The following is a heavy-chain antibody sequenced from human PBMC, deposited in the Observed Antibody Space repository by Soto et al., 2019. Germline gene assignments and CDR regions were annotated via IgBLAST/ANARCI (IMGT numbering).Heavy chain of an antibody. V-gene: IGHV4-61*01. J-gene: IGHJ4*02. CDR1: GASVSSGSYR. CDR2: IYHSGST. D-gene: IGHD2-21*02. Sequence: SETLSLTCTVSGASVSSGSYRWSWIRQPPGKGLEWIGYIYHSGSTNYNPSLKSRVTISIDTSKNQFSLKLNSVTAADTAVYYCARDSSTVVTRWGQGTLVTVSS. CDR3: ARDSSTVVTR.